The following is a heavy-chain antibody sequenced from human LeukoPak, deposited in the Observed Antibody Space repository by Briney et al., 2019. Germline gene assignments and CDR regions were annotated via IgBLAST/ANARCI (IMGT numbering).Heavy chain of an antibody. CDR2: ISGSGGST. D-gene: IGHD6-13*01. Sequence: GGSLRHSCAASGFTFSSYAMSWVRQAPGKGLEWVSAISGSGGSTYYADSVKGRFTISRDNSKNTLYLQMNSLRAEDTAVYYCAKDLFDSSSWYTSPPDYWGQGTLVTVSS. V-gene: IGHV3-23*01. J-gene: IGHJ4*02. CDR3: AKDLFDSSSWYTSPPDY. CDR1: GFTFSSYA.